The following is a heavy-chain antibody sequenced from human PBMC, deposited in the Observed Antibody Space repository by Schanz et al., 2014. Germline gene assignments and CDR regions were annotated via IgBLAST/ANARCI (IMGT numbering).Heavy chain of an antibody. D-gene: IGHD1-1*01. Sequence: EVQLVESGGGLIQPGGSLRLSCAASGFGFSSYSMNWVRQAPGKGLEWVSYISGSSRTIYYADSVKGRFTISRDNAKNSLYLEMNSLRAEDTAVYFCAKIERNEDWGQGTLVTVSS. V-gene: IGHV3-48*01. J-gene: IGHJ4*02. CDR3: AKIERNED. CDR2: ISGSSRTI. CDR1: GFGFSSYS.